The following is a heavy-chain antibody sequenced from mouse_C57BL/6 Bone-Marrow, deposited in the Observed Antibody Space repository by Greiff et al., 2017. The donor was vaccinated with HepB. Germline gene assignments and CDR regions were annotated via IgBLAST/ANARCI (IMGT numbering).Heavy chain of an antibody. CDR3: ARRPRYFDY. J-gene: IGHJ2*01. V-gene: IGHV1-54*01. CDR2: INPGSGGT. CDR1: GYAFTNYL. Sequence: QVQLQQSGAELVRPGTSVKVSCKASGYAFTNYLIEWVKQRPGQGLEWIGVINPGSGGTNYNEKFKGKATLTADKSSSTAYMQLSSLTSEDSAVYYCARRPRYFDYWGQGTTLTVTA.